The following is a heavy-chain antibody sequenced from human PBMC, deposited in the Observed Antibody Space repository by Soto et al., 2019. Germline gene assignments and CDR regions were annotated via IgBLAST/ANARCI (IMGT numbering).Heavy chain of an antibody. CDR2: INHSGST. CDR3: ARGGRRGGYSYGYSFDY. Sequence: QVQLQQWGAGLLKPSETLSLTCAVYGGSFSGYYWSWIRQPPGKGLEWIGEINHSGSTNYNPSLKSRVTISVDTSKNQFSLKLSSVTAADTAVYYCARGGRRGGYSYGYSFDYWGQGTLVTVSS. CDR1: GGSFSGYY. J-gene: IGHJ4*02. V-gene: IGHV4-34*01. D-gene: IGHD5-18*01.